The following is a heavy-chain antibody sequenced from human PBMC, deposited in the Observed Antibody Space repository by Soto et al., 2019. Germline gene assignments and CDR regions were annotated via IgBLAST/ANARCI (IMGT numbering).Heavy chain of an antibody. D-gene: IGHD3-10*01. J-gene: IGHJ3*02. Sequence: QPVGSLRLSCAASGFTFSSYGMHWVRQAPGKGLEWVAVIWYDGSNKYYADSVKGRFTISRDNSKNTLYLQMNSLRAEDTAVYYCARDPQAARFGDSVDDAFDIWGQGTMVTVSS. CDR2: IWYDGSNK. CDR1: GFTFSSYG. CDR3: ARDPQAARFGDSVDDAFDI. V-gene: IGHV3-33*01.